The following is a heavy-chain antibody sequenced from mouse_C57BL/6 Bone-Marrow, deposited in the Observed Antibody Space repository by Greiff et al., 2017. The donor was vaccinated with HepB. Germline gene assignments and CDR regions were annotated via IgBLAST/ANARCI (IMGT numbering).Heavy chain of an antibody. J-gene: IGHJ2*01. CDR1: GYTFTDHT. Sequence: VKLQESDAELVKPGASVKISCKVSGYTFTDHTIHWMKQRPEQGLEWIGYIYPRDGSTKYNEKFKGKATLTADKSSSTAYMQLNSLTSEDSAVYFCARGYYGSRDYFDYWGQGTTLTVSS. D-gene: IGHD1-1*01. V-gene: IGHV1-78*01. CDR2: IYPRDGST. CDR3: ARGYYGSRDYFDY.